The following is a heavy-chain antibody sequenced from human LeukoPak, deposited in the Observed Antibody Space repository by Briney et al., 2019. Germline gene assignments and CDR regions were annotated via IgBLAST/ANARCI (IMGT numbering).Heavy chain of an antibody. V-gene: IGHV1-69*05. Sequence: SVKVSCKASGGTFSSCAISWVRQAPGQGLEWMGRIIPIFGTANYAQKFQGRVTITTDESTSTAYMELSSLRSEDTAVYYCARGVVPAAILPYYYYYMDVWGKGTTVTVSS. J-gene: IGHJ6*03. CDR2: IIPIFGTA. D-gene: IGHD2-2*01. CDR3: ARGVVPAAILPYYYYYMDV. CDR1: GGTFSSCA.